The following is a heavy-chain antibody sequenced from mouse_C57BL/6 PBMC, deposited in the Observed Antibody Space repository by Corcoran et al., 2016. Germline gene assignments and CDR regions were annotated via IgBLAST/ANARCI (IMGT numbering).Heavy chain of an antibody. V-gene: IGHV9-3*01. D-gene: IGHD2-3*01. CDR2: INTYSGVP. CDR1: GYTFTTYG. CDR3: ARSGIYDCFDY. Sequence: QIQLVQSGPELKKPGETVKISCKASGYTFTTYGMSWVKQAPGKGLKWMGWINTYSGVPTYADDFKGRFAFSLETSASTAYLQINNLKNEDTATYFCARSGIYDCFDYWGQGTTLTVSS. J-gene: IGHJ2*01.